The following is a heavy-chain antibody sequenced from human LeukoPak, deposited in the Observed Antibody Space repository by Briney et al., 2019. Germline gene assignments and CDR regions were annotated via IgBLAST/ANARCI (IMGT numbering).Heavy chain of an antibody. Sequence: PSETLSLTCTVSGGSISSSSYYWGWIRQPPGKGLEWIGSIYYSGSTYYNPSLKSRVTISVDTSKNQFSLKLSSVTAADTAVYYCARTMVTPLTDYFDYWGQGTLVTVSS. CDR3: ARTMVTPLTDYFDY. D-gene: IGHD5-18*01. J-gene: IGHJ4*02. CDR2: IYYSGST. CDR1: GGSISSSSYY. V-gene: IGHV4-39*07.